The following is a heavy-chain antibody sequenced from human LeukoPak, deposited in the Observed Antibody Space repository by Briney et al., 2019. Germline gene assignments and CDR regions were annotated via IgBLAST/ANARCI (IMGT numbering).Heavy chain of an antibody. CDR2: IYYSGST. J-gene: IGHJ5*02. D-gene: IGHD3-10*01. V-gene: IGHV4-59*08. CDR1: TGAISGYY. CDR3: VRQRGRRVWFDP. Sequence: SETLSLTCTVSTGAISGYYWSWIRQPPGKGLEWIGYIYYSGSTNYNPSLQSRVTISVDTSNNQFSLRLRSVTAADTAVYYCVRQRGRRVWFDPWGQGTLVTVSS.